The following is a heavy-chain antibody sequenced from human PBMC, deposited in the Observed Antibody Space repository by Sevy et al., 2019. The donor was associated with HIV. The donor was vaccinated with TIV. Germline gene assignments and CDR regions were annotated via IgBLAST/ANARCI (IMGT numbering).Heavy chain of an antibody. Sequence: GGSLRLSCAASGFTFSSYAMHWVRQAPGKGLEWVAVISYDGSNKYYADSVKGRFTISRDNSKNTLYLQMNSLRAEDTAVYYWARGHYYYYYMDVWGKGTTVTVSS. V-gene: IGHV3-30-3*01. J-gene: IGHJ6*03. CDR2: ISYDGSNK. CDR1: GFTFSSYA. CDR3: ARGHYYYYYMDV.